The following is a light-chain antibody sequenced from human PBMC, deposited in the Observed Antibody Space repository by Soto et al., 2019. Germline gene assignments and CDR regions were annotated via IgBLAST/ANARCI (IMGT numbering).Light chain of an antibody. Sequence: DIQMTQSPSTLSASVGDTVTVTCRASQNINNWIAWYQQKPGKAPKFLIYDASTLESGVPSRFSGSGFGTEFSLTISSLQPDDFATYYCQHYNSYSEAFGQGTKVDIK. CDR2: DAS. V-gene: IGKV1-5*01. CDR1: QNINNW. J-gene: IGKJ1*01. CDR3: QHYNSYSEA.